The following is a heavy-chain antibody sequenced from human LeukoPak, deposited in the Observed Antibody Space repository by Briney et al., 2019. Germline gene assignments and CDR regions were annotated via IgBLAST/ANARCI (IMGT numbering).Heavy chain of an antibody. CDR1: GGSISSSSYY. CDR2: IYHSGST. CDR3: ASLRFGELVFDY. V-gene: IGHV4-39*07. D-gene: IGHD3-10*01. Sequence: SETLSLTCTVSGGSISSSSYYWGWIRQPPGKGLEWIGEIYHSGSTNYNPSLKSRVTISVDKSKNQFSLKLSSVTAADTAVYYCASLRFGELVFDYWGQGTLVTVSS. J-gene: IGHJ4*02.